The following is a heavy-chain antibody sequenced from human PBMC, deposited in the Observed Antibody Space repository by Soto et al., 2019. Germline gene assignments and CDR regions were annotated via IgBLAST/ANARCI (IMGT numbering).Heavy chain of an antibody. CDR1: GYSFTSYW. CDR3: ARHRKQWLVRYYYYYMDV. V-gene: IGHV5-51*01. Sequence: LGESLKISCKGSGYSFTSYWIGWVRQMPGKGLEWMGIIYPGDSDTRYSPSFQGQVTISADKSISTAYLQWSSLKASDTAMYYCARHRKQWLVRYYYYYMDVWGKGTTVTVSS. D-gene: IGHD6-19*01. CDR2: IYPGDSDT. J-gene: IGHJ6*03.